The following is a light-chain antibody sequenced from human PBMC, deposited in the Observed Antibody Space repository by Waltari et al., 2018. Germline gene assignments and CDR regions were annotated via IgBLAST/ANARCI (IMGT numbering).Light chain of an antibody. CDR1: QSLLHSNGYNY. CDR3: MGALQTAA. V-gene: IGKV2-28*01. Sequence: DIVMTQSPPSLPVTPGGPASISCRSSQSLLHSNGYNYLDWYVQKPGQSPQILIYLASNRASGVPDRFSGSGSGTDFTLKIRRVEAEDVGIYYCMGALQTAAFGQGTRLEMK. CDR2: LAS. J-gene: IGKJ5*01.